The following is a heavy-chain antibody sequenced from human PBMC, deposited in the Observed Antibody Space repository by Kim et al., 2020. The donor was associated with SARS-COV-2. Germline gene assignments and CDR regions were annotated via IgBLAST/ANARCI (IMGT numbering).Heavy chain of an antibody. V-gene: IGHV3-30*18. CDR2: ISYEGSKK. J-gene: IGHJ4*02. CDR1: GFIFYKYG. D-gene: IGHD3-16*02. CDR3: AKGEKQQFSHRSGLFLY. Sequence: GGSLRLSCAASGFIFYKYGMHWVRQAPGKGLEWVSTISYEGSKKYYADSVKGRFTISRDNSKNTVYLQVNSLTIEDTAVYYCAKGEKQQFSHRSGLFLYWGQGTRVSVSS.